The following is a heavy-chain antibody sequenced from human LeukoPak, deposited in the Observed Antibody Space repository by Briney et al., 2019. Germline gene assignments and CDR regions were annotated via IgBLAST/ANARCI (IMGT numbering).Heavy chain of an antibody. CDR2: INPNSGGT. CDR3: ARSVDTAMVTGWFDP. CDR1: GYTFTGYY. V-gene: IGHV1-2*02. D-gene: IGHD5-18*01. Sequence: ASVKVSCKASGYTFTGYYMHWVRPAPGQGLEWMGWINPNSGGTNYAQKFQGRVTITADESTSTAYMELSSLRSEDTAVYYCARSVDTAMVTGWFDPWGQGTLVTVSS. J-gene: IGHJ5*02.